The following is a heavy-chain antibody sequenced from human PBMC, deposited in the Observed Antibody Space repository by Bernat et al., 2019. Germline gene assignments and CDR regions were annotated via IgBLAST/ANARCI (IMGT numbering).Heavy chain of an antibody. Sequence: QVQLVQSGAEVKKPGSSVKVSCKASGGTFSSYAISWVRQAPGQGLEWMGVIIPIFGTANYAQKFQGRVTITADKSTSPAYMELSSLRSEDTAVYYCARGPTLGVDTAMVNYYYGMDVWGQGTTVTVSS. CDR1: GGTFSSYA. V-gene: IGHV1-69*06. J-gene: IGHJ6*02. D-gene: IGHD5-18*01. CDR2: IIPIFGTA. CDR3: ARGPTLGVDTAMVNYYYGMDV.